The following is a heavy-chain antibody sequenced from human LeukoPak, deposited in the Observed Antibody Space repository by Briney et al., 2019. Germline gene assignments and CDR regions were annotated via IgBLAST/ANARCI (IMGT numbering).Heavy chain of an antibody. V-gene: IGHV3-23*01. CDR3: AKDPRGWLSTPDY. J-gene: IGHJ4*02. CDR2: ISGSGGST. Sequence: GGSLRLSCAASGFTFSSYAINWVRQAPGKGLEWVSAISGSGGSTYYADSVKGRFTISRDNSKNTLYLQMNSLRADDTAVYYCAKDPRGWLSTPDYWGQGTLVTVSS. D-gene: IGHD3-22*01. CDR1: GFTFSSYA.